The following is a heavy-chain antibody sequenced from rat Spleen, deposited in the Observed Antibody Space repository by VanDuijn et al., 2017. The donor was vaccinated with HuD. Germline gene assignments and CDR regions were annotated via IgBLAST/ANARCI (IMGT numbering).Heavy chain of an antibody. D-gene: IGHD1-12*02. CDR2: LSYDGNVT. V-gene: IGHV5-29*01. CDR3: ARHRLYYYDGSYYHSRVMDA. J-gene: IGHJ4*01. CDR1: GFTFSDYY. Sequence: EVQLVESDGGLVQPGRSLKLSCAASGFTFSDYYMAWVRQAPTKGPEWHATLSYDGNVTYDRDSVKGRFTISRDNAKSTLYLQMDSLRSEDTATYYCARHRLYYYDGSYYHSRVMDAWGQGASVTVPS.